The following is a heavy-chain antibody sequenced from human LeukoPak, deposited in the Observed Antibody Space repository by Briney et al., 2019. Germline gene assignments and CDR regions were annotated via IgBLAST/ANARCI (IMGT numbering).Heavy chain of an antibody. J-gene: IGHJ4*02. D-gene: IGHD6-19*01. V-gene: IGHV3-30*03. CDR3: ASGDSSGLWY. Sequence: GGSLRLSCAASGFTFSNYGMHWVRQAPGKGLEWVVVISYDGSNKYYADSVKGRFTISRDNSKNTLYLQMNSLTAEDTAVYYCASGDSSGLWYWGQGTLVTVSS. CDR1: GFTFSNYG. CDR2: ISYDGSNK.